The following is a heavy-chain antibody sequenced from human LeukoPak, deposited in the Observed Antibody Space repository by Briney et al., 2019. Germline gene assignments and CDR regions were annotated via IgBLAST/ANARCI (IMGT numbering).Heavy chain of an antibody. J-gene: IGHJ4*02. CDR3: AKAGGYSYGELDY. Sequence: GGSLRLSCAASGFTFSSYSMNWVRQAPGKGLEWVAFIRYDGSSKYYADSVKGRFTISRDNSKNTLYLQMNSLRAEDTAVYYCAKAGGYSYGELDYWGQGTLVTVSS. CDR1: GFTFSSYS. V-gene: IGHV3-30*02. CDR2: IRYDGSSK. D-gene: IGHD5-18*01.